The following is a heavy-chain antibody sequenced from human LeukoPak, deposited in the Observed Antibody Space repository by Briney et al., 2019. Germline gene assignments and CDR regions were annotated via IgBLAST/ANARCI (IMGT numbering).Heavy chain of an antibody. J-gene: IGHJ6*03. Sequence: GGSLRLSCAASGYSFCNYAMKWVREAPGGGVGWVSYVNGISAAIYYADSVEGRFTISRDKAKNSLYLQMNSLRAEDTAVYYCARDPSRGYNCYSYRDVWGKGTTVTVSS. CDR1: GYSFCNYA. V-gene: IGHV3-48*01. D-gene: IGHD6-13*01. CDR3: ARDPSRGYNCYSYRDV. CDR2: VNGISAAI.